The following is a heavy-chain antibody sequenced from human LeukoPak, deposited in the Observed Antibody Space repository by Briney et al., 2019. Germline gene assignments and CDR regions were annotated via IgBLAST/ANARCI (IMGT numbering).Heavy chain of an antibody. D-gene: IGHD3-3*01. J-gene: IGHJ4*02. V-gene: IGHV6-1*01. CDR1: GDSVSSNSAA. CDR2: TYYRSKWYN. Sequence: SQTLSLTCAISGDSVSSNSAAWSWIRQSPSRGLEWLGRTYYRSKWYNDYAVSVKSRIIINPDTSKNQFSLKLSSVTAADTAVYYCARNADSIFDYWGQGTLVTVSS. CDR3: ARNADSIFDY.